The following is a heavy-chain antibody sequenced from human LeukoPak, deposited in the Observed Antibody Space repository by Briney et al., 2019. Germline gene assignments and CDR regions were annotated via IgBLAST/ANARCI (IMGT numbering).Heavy chain of an antibody. CDR3: ARNREYCSGGSCYFSGTRESPEYYYYMDV. J-gene: IGHJ6*03. CDR2: IIPIFGTA. CDR1: GGTFSSYA. D-gene: IGHD2-15*01. Sequence: ASVKVSCKASGGTFSSYAISWVRQAPGQGLEWMGGIIPIFGTANYAQKFQGRVTITADESTSTAYMELSSLRSEDTAVYYCARNREYCSGGSCYFSGTRESPEYYYYMDVWGKGTTVTISS. V-gene: IGHV1-69*01.